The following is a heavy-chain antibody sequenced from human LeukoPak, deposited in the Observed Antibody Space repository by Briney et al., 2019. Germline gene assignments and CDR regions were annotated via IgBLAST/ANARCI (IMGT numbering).Heavy chain of an antibody. CDR3: ARESYDFRSGYSGVFFYYMDV. D-gene: IGHD3-3*01. Sequence: SETLSLTCAVYGGSFSGYYWSWIRQPPGKGLQWIGSIYYSGSSHYNPSLKSRVTISIDTSKKQFSLKVRSVTAADTAVYYCARESYDFRSGYSGVFFYYMDVWGKGTTVTVSS. CDR1: GGSFSGYY. J-gene: IGHJ6*03. V-gene: IGHV4-34*01. CDR2: IYYSGSS.